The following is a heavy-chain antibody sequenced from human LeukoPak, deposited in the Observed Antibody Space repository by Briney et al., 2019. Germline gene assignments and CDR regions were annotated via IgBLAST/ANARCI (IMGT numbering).Heavy chain of an antibody. D-gene: IGHD3-9*01. Sequence: GESLKISCKGSGYSFTRYWIGWVRQMPGKGLEWMGIIYPGDSDTRYSPSFQGQVTISADKSISTAYLQWSSLKASDTAMYYCTRSPDIDILTGYTRYYFDYWGQGTLVTVSS. CDR1: GYSFTRYW. J-gene: IGHJ4*02. CDR2: IYPGDSDT. V-gene: IGHV5-51*01. CDR3: TRSPDIDILTGYTRYYFDY.